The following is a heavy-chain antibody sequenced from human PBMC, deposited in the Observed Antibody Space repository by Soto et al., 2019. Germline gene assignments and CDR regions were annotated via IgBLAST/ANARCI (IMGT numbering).Heavy chain of an antibody. V-gene: IGHV3-64*01. J-gene: IGHJ6*02. CDR3: ARGFKYFDWFDYYYYGMDV. CDR1: GFTFSSYA. CDR2: ICSNWGST. D-gene: IGHD3-9*01. Sequence: GGSLRLSCAASGFTFSSYAMHWVRQAPGKGLVYVSAICSNWGSTYYANSVKGRFTISRDNSRNTLYLQMGSLSAEDMAVYFCARGFKYFDWFDYYYYGMDVWGQGTTVTVSS.